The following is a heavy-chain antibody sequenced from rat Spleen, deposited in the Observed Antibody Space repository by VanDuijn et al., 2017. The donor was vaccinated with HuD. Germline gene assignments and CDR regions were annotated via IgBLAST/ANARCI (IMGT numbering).Heavy chain of an antibody. CDR1: GFTFSDYY. Sequence: EVQLVESDGGLVQPGRSLKLSCAASGFTFSDYYMAWVRQAPTEGLEWVASISTGDDDTYYRDSVKGRFIISRDDEESTLYLQMDSLRSEDTATYFCARLGGLRNWFAYWGQGTLVTVSS. CDR2: ISTGDDDT. D-gene: IGHD4-3*01. CDR3: ARLGGLRNWFAY. V-gene: IGHV5-25*01. J-gene: IGHJ3*01.